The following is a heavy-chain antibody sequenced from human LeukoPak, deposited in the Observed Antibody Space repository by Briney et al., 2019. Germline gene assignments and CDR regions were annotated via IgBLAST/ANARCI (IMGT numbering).Heavy chain of an antibody. CDR3: ARGPVALPNDRLSLFFDF. Sequence: SETLSLTCAVYGASFNTYYWTWIRRSPDKGLEWIGEVKHDGDTNVNPSLRSRVVMSVGASKNQFSLKMTSVTAADTAIYFCARGPVALPNDRLSLFFDFWGQGTLVTVSS. D-gene: IGHD2-8*01. CDR1: GASFNTYY. J-gene: IGHJ5*01. CDR2: VKHDGDT. V-gene: IGHV4-34*01.